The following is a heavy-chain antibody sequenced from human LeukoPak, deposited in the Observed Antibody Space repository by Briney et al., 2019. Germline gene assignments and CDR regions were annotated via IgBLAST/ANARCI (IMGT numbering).Heavy chain of an antibody. J-gene: IGHJ4*02. D-gene: IGHD1-26*01. CDR1: GYSITSGYY. V-gene: IGHV4-38-2*02. Sequence: SETLRLTCTVSGYSITSGYYWGWIRQPPGRGLEWIGEINHSGSTNYNPSLKSRVTISVDTSKNQFSLKLSSVTAADTAVYYCATATPGFDYWGQGTLVTVSS. CDR3: ATATPGFDY. CDR2: INHSGST.